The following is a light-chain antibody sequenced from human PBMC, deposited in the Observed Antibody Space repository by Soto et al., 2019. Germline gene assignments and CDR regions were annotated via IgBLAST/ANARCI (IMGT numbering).Light chain of an antibody. CDR3: SSYAGSNNFVV. J-gene: IGLJ2*01. CDR2: EVN. V-gene: IGLV2-8*01. Sequence: QSALTQPPSASGSPGQSVTISCTGTSSDVGGYNFVSWFQQSPGKAPKLMIYEVNKQPSGVPDRFSGSKSGNTASLTVSGLQADDEADYYCSSYAGSNNFVVFGGGTKLTVL. CDR1: SSDVGGYNF.